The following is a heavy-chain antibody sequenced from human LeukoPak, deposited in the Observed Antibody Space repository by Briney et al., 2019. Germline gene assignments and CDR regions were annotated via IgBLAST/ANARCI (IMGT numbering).Heavy chain of an antibody. CDR2: IYTSGSP. CDR3: ARVASPDIVVVPAAMHLDI. D-gene: IGHD2-2*01. Sequence: SETLSLTCTVSGGSISSYYWSWIRQPAGKGLEWIGRIYTSGSPNYNTSLKSRVTMSVDTSKNQFSLKLSSVTAADTAVYYCARVASPDIVVVPAAMHLDIWGQGTMITVSS. J-gene: IGHJ3*02. V-gene: IGHV4-4*07. CDR1: GGSISSYY.